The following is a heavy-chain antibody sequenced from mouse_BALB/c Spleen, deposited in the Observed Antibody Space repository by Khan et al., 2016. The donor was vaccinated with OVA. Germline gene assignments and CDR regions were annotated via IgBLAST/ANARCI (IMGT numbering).Heavy chain of an antibody. J-gene: IGHJ3*01. CDR2: ISTYYGDA. CDR3: ASDSSGEEFAY. Sequence: QVQLQQSGAELVRPGVSVKISCKGSGYTFTDYGIHWVKQSHAKSLEWIGVISTYYGDANYNQKFKGKATMTVDKSSSTAYMELARLTSEDSAIYYCASDSSGEEFAYWGQGTLVTVSA. V-gene: IGHV1S137*01. D-gene: IGHD3-2*01. CDR1: GYTFTDYG.